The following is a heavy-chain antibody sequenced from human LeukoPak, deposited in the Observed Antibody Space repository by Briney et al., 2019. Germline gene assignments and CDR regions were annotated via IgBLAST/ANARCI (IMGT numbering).Heavy chain of an antibody. CDR3: AREGGSIYYYYYMDV. Sequence: GGPLRLSCAASGFTFDDYGMSWVRQAPGKGLEWVSGINWNGGSTGYADSVKGRFTISRDNAKNSLYLQMNSLRAEDTALYYCAREGGSIYYYYYMDVWGKGTTVTVSS. CDR1: GFTFDDYG. J-gene: IGHJ6*03. CDR2: INWNGGST. V-gene: IGHV3-20*04. D-gene: IGHD2-15*01.